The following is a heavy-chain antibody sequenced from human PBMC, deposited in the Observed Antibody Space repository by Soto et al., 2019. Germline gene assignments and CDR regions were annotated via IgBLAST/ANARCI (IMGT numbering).Heavy chain of an antibody. CDR3: AKAPDGLILFSPLDY. D-gene: IGHD2-15*01. V-gene: IGHV3-30*18. J-gene: IGHJ4*02. CDR2: ISYDGSNK. CDR1: GFTFSSYG. Sequence: QVQLVESGGGVVQPGRSLRLSCAASGFTFSSYGMHWVRQAPGKGLEWVAVISYDGSNKYYADSVKGRFTISRDNSKNTLYLQRNSLRAEDTAVYYCAKAPDGLILFSPLDYWGQGTLVTVSS.